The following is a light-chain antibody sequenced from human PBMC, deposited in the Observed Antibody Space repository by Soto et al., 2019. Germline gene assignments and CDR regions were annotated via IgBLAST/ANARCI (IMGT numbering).Light chain of an antibody. CDR1: SSDVGGYNY. Sequence: SVLAQPASVSASPGQSITISCTGTSSDVGGYNYVSWYQHHPGKAPKLMIFDVSNRPSGVSNRFSGSKSGNTASLTISGLQPEDEADYYCSSYTTSNTRQIVFGTGTKVPVL. CDR3: SSYTTSNTRQIV. V-gene: IGLV2-14*03. CDR2: DVS. J-gene: IGLJ1*01.